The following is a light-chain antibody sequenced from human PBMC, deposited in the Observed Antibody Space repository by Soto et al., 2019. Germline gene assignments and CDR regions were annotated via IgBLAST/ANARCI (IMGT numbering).Light chain of an antibody. CDR1: SSNIGSNY. J-gene: IGLJ2*01. CDR3: GTWDSSLSAVV. CDR2: ENN. Sequence: QSVLTQPPSVSAAPGQTVTISCSGSSSNIGSNYVSWYQQLPGTAPKLLIYENNKRPSGIPDRFSGSKSGTSATLGITGLQTGDEADYYCGTWDSSLSAVVFGGGTKLTVL. V-gene: IGLV1-51*02.